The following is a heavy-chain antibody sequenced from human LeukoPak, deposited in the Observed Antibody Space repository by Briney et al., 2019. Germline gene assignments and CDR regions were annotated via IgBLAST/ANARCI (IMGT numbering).Heavy chain of an antibody. CDR3: ARHSGTSIVRWFFSPKFDY. Sequence: SETLSLTCTVSGGSVSSGRYYWSWIRQPAGKGLEWIGRIYTRGSTNYNPSLKSRVTISVDTSKNQFSLKLSSVTAADTAVYYCARHSGTSIVRWFFSPKFDYWGQGTLVTVSS. CDR1: GGSVSSGRYY. CDR2: IYTRGST. J-gene: IGHJ4*02. V-gene: IGHV4-61*02. D-gene: IGHD3-10*01.